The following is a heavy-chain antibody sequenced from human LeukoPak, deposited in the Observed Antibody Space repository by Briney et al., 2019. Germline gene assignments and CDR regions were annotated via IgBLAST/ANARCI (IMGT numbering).Heavy chain of an antibody. CDR2: ISGSGGST. CDR3: AKDRSKQQLVAGDY. J-gene: IGHJ4*02. CDR1: GFTSSSYA. D-gene: IGHD6-13*01. V-gene: IGHV3-23*01. Sequence: GGSLRLSCAASGFTSSSYAMSWVRQAPGKGLEWVSAISGSGGSTYYADSVKGRFTISRDNSKNTLYPQMNSLRAEDTAVYYCAKDRSKQQLVAGDYWGQGTLVTVSS.